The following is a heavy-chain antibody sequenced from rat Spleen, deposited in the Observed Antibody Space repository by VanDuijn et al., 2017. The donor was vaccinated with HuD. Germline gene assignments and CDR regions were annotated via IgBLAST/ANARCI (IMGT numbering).Heavy chain of an antibody. CDR3: AKDYYSSYMDYVMDA. CDR2: INTDGGST. CDR1: GFTFSSYW. J-gene: IGHJ4*01. Sequence: EVQLVETGGGLVQPGRSLKLSCVASGFTFSSYWMYWIRQAPGKGLEWVSSINTDGGSTYYPDSVKGRFTISRDNAENTVYLQMNSLRSEDTATYYCAKDYYSSYMDYVMDAWGQGASVTVSS. V-gene: IGHV5-58*01. D-gene: IGHD1-2*01.